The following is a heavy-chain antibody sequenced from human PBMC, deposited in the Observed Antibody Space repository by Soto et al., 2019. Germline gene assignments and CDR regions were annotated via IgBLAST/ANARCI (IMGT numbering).Heavy chain of an antibody. D-gene: IGHD6-25*01. Sequence: SGKGSCKASEGTFSSYAISWVRQAPGQVLEWMGGIIPIFGTANYAQKFQGRGTMTADESTSTAYMEQRSMRSEDTAVYYCTRGHLLEQRGGYYYYYGIDVWGQGTTVTVSS. V-gene: IGHV1-69*13. CDR1: EGTFSSYA. CDR2: IIPIFGTA. J-gene: IGHJ6*02. CDR3: TRGHLLEQRGGYYYYYGIDV.